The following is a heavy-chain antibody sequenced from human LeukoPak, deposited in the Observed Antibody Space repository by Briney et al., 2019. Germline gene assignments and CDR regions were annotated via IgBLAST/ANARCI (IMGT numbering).Heavy chain of an antibody. J-gene: IGHJ4*02. CDR2: IKSKTDGGTT. D-gene: IGHD3-16*02. V-gene: IGHV3-15*01. Sequence: GGSLRLSCAASGFTFSNAWMSWVRQAPGKGLEWVGRIKSKTDGGTTDYAAPVKGRFTISRDDSKNTLYLQMNSLKTEDTAVYYCTTGGYYDYVWGSYRYTARPYYFDYWGQGTLVTVSS. CDR1: GFTFSNAW. CDR3: TTGGYYDYVWGSYRYTARPYYFDY.